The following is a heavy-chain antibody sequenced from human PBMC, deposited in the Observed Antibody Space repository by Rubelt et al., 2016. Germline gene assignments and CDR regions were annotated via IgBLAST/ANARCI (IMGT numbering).Heavy chain of an antibody. Sequence: QVQLQQWGAGLLKPSETLSLTCAVYGGSFSDYYWSWVRQTPGKGLEWIGEMNDSGGANYNPSLVGRATRLVDTSKNQFSLGLSSGTAADTAVYFCARGGVSSLYAVRGWFDAWGQGTLVTVSS. D-gene: IGHD6-13*01. CDR2: MNDSGGA. CDR1: GGSFSDYY. V-gene: IGHV4-34*01. J-gene: IGHJ5*02. CDR3: ARGGVSSLYAVRGWFDA.